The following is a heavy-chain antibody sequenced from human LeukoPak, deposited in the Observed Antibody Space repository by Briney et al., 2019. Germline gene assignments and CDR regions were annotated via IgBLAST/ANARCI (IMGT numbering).Heavy chain of an antibody. J-gene: IGHJ4*02. CDR3: ARDRVVGYMVRGVILDY. CDR2: INHSGST. CDR1: GGSFSGYY. V-gene: IGHV4-34*01. D-gene: IGHD3-10*01. Sequence: PSETLSLTCAVYGGSFSGYYWSWIRQPPGKGPEWIGEINHSGSTNYNPSLKSRVTISVDTSKNQFSLKLSSVTAADTAVYYCARDRVVGYMVRGVILDYWGQGTLVTVSS.